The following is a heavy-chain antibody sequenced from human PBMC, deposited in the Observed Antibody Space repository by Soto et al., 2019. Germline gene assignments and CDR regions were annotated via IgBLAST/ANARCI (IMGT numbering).Heavy chain of an antibody. D-gene: IGHD4-17*01. J-gene: IGHJ5*02. Sequence: ASVKVSCKASGYTFTSYYIHWVRQAPGQGLEWMGIINPSGGSTSYAQKFQGGVTMTRDTSTSTVYMELSSLRSEDTAVYYCARVWVDYGDSETGFDPWGQGTLVTVSS. CDR2: INPSGGST. CDR1: GYTFTSYY. V-gene: IGHV1-46*01. CDR3: ARVWVDYGDSETGFDP.